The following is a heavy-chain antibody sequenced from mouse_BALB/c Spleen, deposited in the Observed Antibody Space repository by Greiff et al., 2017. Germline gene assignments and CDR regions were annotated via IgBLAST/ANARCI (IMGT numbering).Heavy chain of an antibody. J-gene: IGHJ3*01. D-gene: IGHD1-2*01. V-gene: IGHV3-6*02. Sequence: ESGPGLVKPSQSLSLTCSVTGYSITSGYYWNWIRQFPGNKLEWMGYISYDGSHNYNPSLKNRISITRDTSKNHFFLKLNSVTTEDTATYSCASSTATAYWGQGTLVTVSA. CDR1: GYSITSGYY. CDR3: ASSTATAY. CDR2: ISYDGSH.